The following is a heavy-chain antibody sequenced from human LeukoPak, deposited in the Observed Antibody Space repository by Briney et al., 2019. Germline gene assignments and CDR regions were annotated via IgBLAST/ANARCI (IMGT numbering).Heavy chain of an antibody. CDR1: GFTLSSYG. CDR3: AREAPLGYCSGGSCYPLYY. V-gene: IGHV3-33*01. D-gene: IGHD2-15*01. J-gene: IGHJ4*02. CDR2: IWYDGSNK. Sequence: GGSLRLSCAASGFTLSSYGMHWVRQAPGKGLEWVAVIWYDGSNKYYADSVKGRFTISRDNSKNTLYLQMNSLRAEDTAVYYCAREAPLGYCSGGSCYPLYYWGQGTLVTVSS.